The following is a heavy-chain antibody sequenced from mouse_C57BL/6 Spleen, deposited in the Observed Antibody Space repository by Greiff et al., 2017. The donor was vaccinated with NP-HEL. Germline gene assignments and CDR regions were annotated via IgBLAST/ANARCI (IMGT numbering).Heavy chain of an antibody. CDR3: ARDSSGYDYFDY. CDR2: IFPGSGST. Sequence: QVHVKQSGPELVKPGSSVKISCKASGYTFTDYYINWVKQRPGQGLEWIGWIFPGSGSTYYNEKFKGKATLTVAKSSSTAYMLLSSLTSDDSAVDLCARDSSGYDYFDYWGQGTTLTVST. CDR1: GYTFTDYY. J-gene: IGHJ2*01. V-gene: IGHV1-75*01. D-gene: IGHD3-2*02.